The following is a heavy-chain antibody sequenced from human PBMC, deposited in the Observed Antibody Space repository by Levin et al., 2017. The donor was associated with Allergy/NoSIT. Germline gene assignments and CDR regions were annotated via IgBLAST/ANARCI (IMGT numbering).Heavy chain of an antibody. V-gene: IGHV3-30*18. CDR3: AKDWGSTTPRYYFDY. CDR2: ISYDGSNK. J-gene: IGHJ4*02. D-gene: IGHD2-2*01. CDR1: GFTFSSYG. Sequence: GESLKISCAASGFTFSSYGMHWVRQAPGKGLEWVAVISYDGSNKYYADSVKGRFTISRDNSKNTLYLQMNSLRAEDTAVYYCAKDWGSTTPRYYFDYWGQGTLVTVSS.